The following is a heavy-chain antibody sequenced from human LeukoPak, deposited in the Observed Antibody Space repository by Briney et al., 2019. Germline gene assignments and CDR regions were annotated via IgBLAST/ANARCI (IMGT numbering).Heavy chain of an antibody. CDR1: GFTLSNYA. V-gene: IGHV3-30*02. CDR3: AQEFTPRRSFVP. CDR2: IRFDATVE. D-gene: IGHD2-15*01. Sequence: GGSLRLSCATSGFTLSNYAMHWVRQAPGKGLEWVAFIRFDATVEFYADSVMGRFTISRDTSINILFLDMDSLRPEDPAMYYCAQEFTPRRSFVPGAQGTGVSVFS. J-gene: IGHJ4*02.